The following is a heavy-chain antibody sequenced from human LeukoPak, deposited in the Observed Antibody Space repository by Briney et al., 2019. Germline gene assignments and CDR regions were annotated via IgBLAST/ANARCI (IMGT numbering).Heavy chain of an antibody. CDR1: GYSFTSYW. Sequence: PGESLKISCKGSGYSFTSYWIGWVRQMPGKGLEWMGIIYPGDSDTRYSPSFQGQVTISADKSISTAYLQWSSLKASDTAMYYCARLDHLNHPDCSSTSCPRSGAFDIWGQGTMVTVSS. CDR2: IYPGDSDT. D-gene: IGHD2-2*01. J-gene: IGHJ3*02. CDR3: ARLDHLNHPDCSSTSCPRSGAFDI. V-gene: IGHV5-51*01.